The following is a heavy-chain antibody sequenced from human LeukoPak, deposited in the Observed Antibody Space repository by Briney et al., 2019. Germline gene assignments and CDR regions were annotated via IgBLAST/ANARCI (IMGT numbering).Heavy chain of an antibody. J-gene: IGHJ4*02. Sequence: ASVKVSCKVSGYTLSELSMHWVRQAPGKGLEWMGWISAYNGNTNYAQKLQGRVTMTTDTSTSTAYMELRSLRSDDTAVYYCAATRVVGALFDYWGQGTLLTVSS. CDR1: GYTLSELS. CDR3: AATRVVGALFDY. V-gene: IGHV1-18*01. D-gene: IGHD1-26*01. CDR2: ISAYNGNT.